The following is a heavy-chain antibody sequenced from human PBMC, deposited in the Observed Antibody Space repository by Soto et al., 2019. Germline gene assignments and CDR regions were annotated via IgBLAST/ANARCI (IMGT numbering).Heavy chain of an antibody. CDR3: AQLGLMTFSHKHYFNH. D-gene: IGHD3-16*01. Sequence: EVQLSESGGDLVQPGGSLRLSCVASGFSFDNYGMSWVRQAPGEGLEWISAIKSDGTSTYYAASMEDRFTISRDNSKNTLYLQLNSLRAEDTAVYYCAQLGLMTFSHKHYFNHWGRGTLVTVSS. CDR1: GFSFDNYG. CDR2: IKSDGTST. V-gene: IGHV3-23*01. J-gene: IGHJ4*02.